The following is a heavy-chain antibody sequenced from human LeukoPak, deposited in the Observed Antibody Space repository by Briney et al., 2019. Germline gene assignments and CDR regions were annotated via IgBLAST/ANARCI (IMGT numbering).Heavy chain of an antibody. V-gene: IGHV3-21*06. Sequence: GGSLRLSCAASGFTFSSYSMNWVRQAPGKGLEWVSSISSGSSYMYYADSVKGRFTISRDNAKTSLYLQMNSLRAEDTAVYYCARPNIAAAGRFHYYYMDVWGKGTTVTVSS. CDR1: GFTFSSYS. D-gene: IGHD6-13*01. CDR3: ARPNIAAAGRFHYYYMDV. J-gene: IGHJ6*03. CDR2: ISSGSSYM.